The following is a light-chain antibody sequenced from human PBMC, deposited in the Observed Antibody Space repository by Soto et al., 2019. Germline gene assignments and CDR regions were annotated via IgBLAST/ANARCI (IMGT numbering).Light chain of an antibody. CDR3: QHDNSLSIT. CDR1: QDIGTR. J-gene: IGKJ5*01. CDR2: AAS. V-gene: IGKV1-12*01. Sequence: DILMTQSPSSVSVSVGDRVIISCRANQDIGTRLAWYQQRPGKAPKLLIYAASSLQSGVPSRFSGSGSGTDFTLSIAGLQTKDFGKYYGQHDNSLSITFGKGTRLETK.